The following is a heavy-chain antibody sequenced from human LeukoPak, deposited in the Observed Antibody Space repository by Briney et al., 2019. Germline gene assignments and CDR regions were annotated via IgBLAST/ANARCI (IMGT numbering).Heavy chain of an antibody. J-gene: IGHJ4*02. CDR3: ARLKGC. V-gene: IGHV3-74*01. Sequence: GGSLRLSCAASGFTFSSYWMHWVRQAPGKGLEWVPRINTDGSSTDYADSVKGRFTISRDNAKNTLYLQMNSLRVEDTAVYYRARLKGCWGQGTLVTVSS. CDR2: INTDGSST. CDR1: GFTFSSYW. D-gene: IGHD6-19*01.